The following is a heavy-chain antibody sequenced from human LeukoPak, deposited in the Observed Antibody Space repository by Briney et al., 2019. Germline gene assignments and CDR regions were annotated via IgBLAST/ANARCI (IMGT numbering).Heavy chain of an antibody. CDR3: AKCRQKYSSGCSLDY. CDR2: ISYDGSNK. J-gene: IGHJ4*02. Sequence: LTGRSLRLSCAASGFTFSSYGMHWVRQAPGKGLEWVAVISYDGSNKYYADSVKGRFTISRDNSKNTLYLQMNSLRAEDTAVYYCAKCRQKYSSGCSLDYWGQGTLVTVSS. D-gene: IGHD6-19*01. V-gene: IGHV3-30*18. CDR1: GFTFSSYG.